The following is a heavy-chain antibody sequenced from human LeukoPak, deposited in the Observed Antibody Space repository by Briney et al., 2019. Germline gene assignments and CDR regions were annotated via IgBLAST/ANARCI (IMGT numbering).Heavy chain of an antibody. Sequence: ASETLSLTCTVSGDSLSSCYWTWIRLPPGKGLEWIGHIHSSGNNKYNPSLKSRVTMSVDTSKNQFSLKLTSVTAADSAVYYCARRMIGRRSSFDSWGQGTLVTVSS. D-gene: IGHD3-22*01. CDR1: GDSLSSCY. CDR2: IHSSGNN. V-gene: IGHV4-59*08. CDR3: ARRMIGRRSSFDS. J-gene: IGHJ5*01.